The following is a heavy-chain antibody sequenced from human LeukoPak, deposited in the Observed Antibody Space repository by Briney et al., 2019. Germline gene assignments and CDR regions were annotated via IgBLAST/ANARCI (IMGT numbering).Heavy chain of an antibody. CDR2: IKGSDNYI. CDR1: GFTFSSYS. Sequence: GGSLRLSCAASGFTFSSYSMNWVRQAPGKGLEWVSSIKGSDNYIYNADSVAGRFTVSTDDAQNSIYLQMNSLRVEDTAIYYCARSRGMSMNDKNLLYWGQGSLVTVSS. D-gene: IGHD3-10*01. V-gene: IGHV3-21*06. J-gene: IGHJ4*02. CDR3: ARSRGMSMNDKNLLY.